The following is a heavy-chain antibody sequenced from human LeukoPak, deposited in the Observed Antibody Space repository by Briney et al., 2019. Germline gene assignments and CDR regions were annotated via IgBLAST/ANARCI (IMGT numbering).Heavy chain of an antibody. V-gene: IGHV1-69*13. CDR1: GGTFSSYA. J-gene: IGHJ6*02. Sequence: ASVKVSCKASGGTFSSYAISWVRQAPGQGLEWMGGIIPIFGTANYAQKFQGRVTITADESTSTAYMELSSLRSEDTAVYYCARGLYSSSSYYGMDVWGQGTTVTVSS. D-gene: IGHD6-6*01. CDR2: IIPIFGTA. CDR3: ARGLYSSSSYYGMDV.